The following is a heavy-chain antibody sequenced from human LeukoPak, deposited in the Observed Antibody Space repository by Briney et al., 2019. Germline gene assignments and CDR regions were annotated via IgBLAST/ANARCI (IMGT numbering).Heavy chain of an antibody. V-gene: IGHV3-72*01. CDR3: VRDGYNVGDSDY. J-gene: IGHJ4*02. D-gene: IGHD3-10*01. CDR1: GFIFSDHY. Sequence: PGGSLRLSCVASGFIFSDHYMDWVRQAPGKGLEWVGRIRKKANSYSTDYTASVKGRFTISRDDSKNSLYPQMNSLKTEDTAIYYCVRDGYNVGDSDYWGQGTLVTVSS. CDR2: IRKKANSYST.